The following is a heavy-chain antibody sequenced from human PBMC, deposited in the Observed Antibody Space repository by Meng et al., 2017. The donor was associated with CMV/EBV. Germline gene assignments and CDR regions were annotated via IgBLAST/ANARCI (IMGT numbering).Heavy chain of an antibody. CDR3: ARDTYYGMDV. J-gene: IGHJ6*02. CDR2: ISYDGSNK. CDR1: GFTFSSYA. V-gene: IGHV3-30*04. Sequence: GGSLRLSCAASGFTFSSYAMHWVRQAPGKGLKWVAVISYDGSNKYYADSVKGRFTISRDNSKNTLYLQMNSLRAEDTAVYYCARDTYYGMDVWGQGTTVTVSS.